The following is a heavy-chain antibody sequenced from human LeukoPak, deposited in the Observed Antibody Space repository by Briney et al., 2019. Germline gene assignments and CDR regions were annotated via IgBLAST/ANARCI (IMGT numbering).Heavy chain of an antibody. CDR1: GYTFTGYY. Sequence: ASVKVSCKASGYTFTGYYMHWVRQAPGQGLEWMGWINPNSGDANYAQKFQGRVTMTRDTSISTAYMELSRLRSDDTAVYYCARGDELEWLLYAFDIWGQGTVVTVSS. CDR3: ARGDELEWLLYAFDI. CDR2: INPNSGDA. V-gene: IGHV1-2*02. D-gene: IGHD3-3*01. J-gene: IGHJ3*02.